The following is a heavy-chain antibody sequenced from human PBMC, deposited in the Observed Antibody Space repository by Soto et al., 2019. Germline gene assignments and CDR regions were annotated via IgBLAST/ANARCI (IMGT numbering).Heavy chain of an antibody. CDR1: SGSISSSNW. V-gene: IGHV4-4*02. CDR2: IYHSGST. CDR3: ARVRTGTAWDYYYYMDV. Sequence: PSETLSLTCAVSSGSISSSNWWSWVRQPPGRGLEWIGEIYHSGSTNYNPSLKSRVTISVDKSKNQFSLKLSSVTAADTAVYYCARVRTGTAWDYYYYMDVWGKGTTVTVSS. D-gene: IGHD1-7*01. J-gene: IGHJ6*03.